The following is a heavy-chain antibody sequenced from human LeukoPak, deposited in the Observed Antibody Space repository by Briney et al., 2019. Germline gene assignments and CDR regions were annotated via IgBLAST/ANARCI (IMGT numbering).Heavy chain of an antibody. J-gene: IGHJ4*02. CDR3: ARDSCSGGTCYFAY. D-gene: IGHD2-15*01. CDR2: INSDGSST. V-gene: IGHV3-74*01. CDR1: GFTSSRYW. Sequence: PGGSLRLSCAVSGFTSSRYWMHWVRQAPGKGFMWVSRINSDGSSTSYADSVKGRSTIFRDNAKNTVNLQMNSLRAEDTAVYYCARDSCSGGTCYFAYWGQGTLVTVSS.